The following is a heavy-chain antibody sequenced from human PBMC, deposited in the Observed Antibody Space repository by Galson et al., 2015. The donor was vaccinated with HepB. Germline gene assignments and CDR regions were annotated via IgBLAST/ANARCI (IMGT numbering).Heavy chain of an antibody. D-gene: IGHD1-26*01. CDR1: GFIFGTYN. J-gene: IGHJ4*02. V-gene: IGHV3-21*01. CDR2: ISTSSSYI. CDR3: ARGLYSGNYYGGWAHTFPPDY. Sequence: SLRLSCAASGFIFGTYNMNWVRQAPGKGLEWVSYISTSSSYIYYADSVKGRFTISRDDAKNSLYLQMNTLRAEDTAVYYCARGLYSGNYYGGWAHTFPPDYWGQGTLVTVSS.